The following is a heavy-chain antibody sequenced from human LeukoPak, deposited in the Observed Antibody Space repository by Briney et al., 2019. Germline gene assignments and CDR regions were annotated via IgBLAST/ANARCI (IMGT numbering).Heavy chain of an antibody. Sequence: QSGGSLRLSCAASGFTFSSYAMHWVRQAPGKGLEWVAVISYDGSNKYYADSVKGRFTISRDNSKNTLYLQMNSLRAEDTAVYYCARVPLLYSSGWYGLDYWGQGTLVTVSS. CDR1: GFTFSSYA. V-gene: IGHV3-30-3*01. D-gene: IGHD6-19*01. J-gene: IGHJ4*02. CDR3: ARVPLLYSSGWYGLDY. CDR2: ISYDGSNK.